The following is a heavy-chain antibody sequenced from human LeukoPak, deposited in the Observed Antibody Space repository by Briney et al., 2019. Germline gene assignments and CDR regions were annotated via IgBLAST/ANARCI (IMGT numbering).Heavy chain of an antibody. CDR2: IYSSGSA. CDR3: ARHRDYYDT. J-gene: IGHJ4*01. V-gene: IGHV4-59*08. CDR1: GASINNNF. D-gene: IGHD3-22*01. Sequence: SETLSLTCTVSGASINNNFWTWIRQPPGKGPEWIGYIYSSGSANYNPSLKSRVIISGDTSKNQISLNLTSVTAADTAVYFCARHRDYYDTWGHGTLVTVSS.